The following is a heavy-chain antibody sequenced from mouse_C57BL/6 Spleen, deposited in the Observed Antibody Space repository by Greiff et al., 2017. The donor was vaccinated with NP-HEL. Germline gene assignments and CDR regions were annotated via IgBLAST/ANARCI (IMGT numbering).Heavy chain of an antibody. J-gene: IGHJ4*01. D-gene: IGHD1-1*01. CDR1: GFTFSNYW. V-gene: IGHV6-3*01. Sequence: EVQLQQSGGGLVQPGGSMKLSCVASGFTFSNYWMNWVRQSPEKGLEWVAQIRLKSDNYATHYAESVKGRFTISRDDSKSSVYLQMNNLRAEDTGIYYCTPYGSSYDAMDYWGQGTSVTVSS. CDR2: IRLKSDNYAT. CDR3: TPYGSSYDAMDY.